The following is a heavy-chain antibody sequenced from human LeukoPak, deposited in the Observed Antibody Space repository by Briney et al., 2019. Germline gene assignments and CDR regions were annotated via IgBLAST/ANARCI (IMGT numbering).Heavy chain of an antibody. CDR2: INPNSGGT. CDR1: GYTSTGYY. J-gene: IGHJ4*02. D-gene: IGHD3-10*01. V-gene: IGHV1-2*02. Sequence: AASVKVSCKASGYTSTGYYIHWVRQAPGQGLEWMGWINPNSGGTTFAQIFQGRVTMTWDTSITTAYMELSRLRSDDSAVYYCASSRGSGFHRQFFDFWGQGTLVTVSS. CDR3: ASSRGSGFHRQFFDF.